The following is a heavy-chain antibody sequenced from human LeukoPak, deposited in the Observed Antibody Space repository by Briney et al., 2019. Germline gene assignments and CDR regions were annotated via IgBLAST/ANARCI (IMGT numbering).Heavy chain of an antibody. V-gene: IGHV4-59*08. J-gene: IGHJ5*02. CDR3: ARHRHLWFGEFEYHWFDP. CDR1: GGSISSYY. Sequence: PSETLSLTCTVSGGSISSYYWSWIRQPPGKGLEWIGYIYYSGSTNYNPSLKSRVTISVDTSRNQFSLKLSSVTAADTAVYYCARHRHLWFGEFEYHWFDPWGQGTLVTVSS. D-gene: IGHD3-10*01. CDR2: IYYSGST.